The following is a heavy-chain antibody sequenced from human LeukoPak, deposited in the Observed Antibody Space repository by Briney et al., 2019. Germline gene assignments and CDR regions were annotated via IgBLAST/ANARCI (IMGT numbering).Heavy chain of an antibody. V-gene: IGHV3-21*01. CDR2: ISSSSSYI. CDR3: ASSHGDYYDAFDI. CDR1: GFTFSSYS. Sequence: GGSLRLSCAASGFTFSSYSKNWVRKAPRKGKEWVSSISSSSSYIYYADSVKGRFTISRDNAKNSLYLQMNSLRAEDTAVYYCASSHGDYYDAFDIWGQGTMVTVSS. J-gene: IGHJ3*02. D-gene: IGHD4-17*01.